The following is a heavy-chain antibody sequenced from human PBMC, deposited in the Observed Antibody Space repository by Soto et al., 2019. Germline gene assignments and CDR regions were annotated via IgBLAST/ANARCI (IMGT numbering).Heavy chain of an antibody. CDR1: RFIFTNYW. V-gene: IGHV3-7*01. CDR2: INQDGSGK. J-gene: IGHJ4*02. CDR3: ARDLPHGYFDY. Sequence: EVQLVGSGGGLVQSGGSLRLSCAASRFIFTNYWRSWVRQAPGKGLEWVANINQDGSGKYYVDSVKGRFTISRDNAKNSVSLEMSSLRAEDTAAYYCARDLPHGYFDYWGQGILVTVSS.